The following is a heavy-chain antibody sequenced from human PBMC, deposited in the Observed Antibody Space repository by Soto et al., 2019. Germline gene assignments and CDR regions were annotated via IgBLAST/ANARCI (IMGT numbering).Heavy chain of an antibody. J-gene: IGHJ5*02. V-gene: IGHV3-33*01. CDR2: IWYDGSNK. D-gene: IGHD3-3*01. CDR3: ARAQVTYYDFWSGYSPSSWFDP. CDR1: GFTFSSYG. Sequence: GGSLRLSCAASGFTFSSYGMHWVRQAPGKGLEWVAVIWYDGSNKYYADSVKGRFTISRDNSKNTLYLQMNSLRAEDTAVYYWARAQVTYYDFWSGYSPSSWFDPWGQGTLVTVSS.